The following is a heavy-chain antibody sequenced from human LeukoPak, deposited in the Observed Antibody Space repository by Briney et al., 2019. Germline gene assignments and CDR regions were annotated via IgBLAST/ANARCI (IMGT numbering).Heavy chain of an antibody. J-gene: IGHJ4*02. Sequence: GGSLRLSCAASGFTFSSYGMHWVRQAPGKGLEWVAFIRYDGSNKHYADSVKGRFTISRDNSKNTLYLQMNSLRAEDTAVYYCAKLLYYYDSSQPYWGQGTLVTVSS. D-gene: IGHD3-22*01. V-gene: IGHV3-30*02. CDR2: IRYDGSNK. CDR1: GFTFSSYG. CDR3: AKLLYYYDSSQPY.